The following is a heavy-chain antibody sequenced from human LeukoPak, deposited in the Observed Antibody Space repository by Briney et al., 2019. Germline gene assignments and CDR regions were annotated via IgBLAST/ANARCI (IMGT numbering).Heavy chain of an antibody. CDR1: GLTFSSYG. CDR2: IRYDGNNK. CDR3: AKGDLWELLDH. D-gene: IGHD1-26*01. Sequence: GGSLRLSCAASGLTFSSYGMHWVRQAPGKGLEWVAFIRYDGNNKYYADSVKGRFTISRDNSKNTLYLQMYSLRAEDTAVYYCAKGDLWELLDHWAQGTLVTVFS. V-gene: IGHV3-30*02. J-gene: IGHJ4*02.